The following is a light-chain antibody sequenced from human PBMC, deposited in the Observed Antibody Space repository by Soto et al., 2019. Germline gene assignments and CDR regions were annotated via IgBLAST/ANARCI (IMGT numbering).Light chain of an antibody. CDR3: QQYYLYAT. CDR2: RSS. V-gene: IGKV1-5*03. CDR1: QTISNY. J-gene: IGKJ1*01. Sequence: DIQMTQSPSTLSASVGDRVTITCRASQTISNYLTWYQQRPGKAPKLLIYRSSILQNGVPSRFSGSGSGTEFPLTISSLQPDDFATYYCQQYYLYATFGQGNRVEI.